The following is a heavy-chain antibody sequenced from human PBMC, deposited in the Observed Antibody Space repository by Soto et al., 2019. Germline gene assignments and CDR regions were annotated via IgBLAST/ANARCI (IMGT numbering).Heavy chain of an antibody. D-gene: IGHD3-10*01. CDR1: GGSISSYY. J-gene: IGHJ6*02. CDR3: ARSNVRGVRQYGMDV. Sequence: QVQLQESGPGLVKPSETLSLTCTVSGGSISSYYWSWIRQPPGKGLEWIGYIYYSGSTNYNPSLKSRVTISVDTSKNQFSLKLSSVTAADTAVYYYARSNVRGVRQYGMDVWGQGTTVTVSS. CDR2: IYYSGST. V-gene: IGHV4-59*01.